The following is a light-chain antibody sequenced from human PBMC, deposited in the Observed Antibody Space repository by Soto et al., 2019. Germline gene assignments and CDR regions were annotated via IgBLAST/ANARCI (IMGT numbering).Light chain of an antibody. J-gene: IGLJ1*01. Sequence: QSALTQPASVSGSPGQSITISCTGTSRDIGSYNYVSWYQQYPGKAPKLMIYDVSNRPSGVSNRFSGSKSGNTASLTISGLRAEDEADYYCNSYTGSSSRYVFGTGTKVTVL. CDR1: SRDIGSYNY. CDR3: NSYTGSSSRYV. V-gene: IGLV2-14*01. CDR2: DVS.